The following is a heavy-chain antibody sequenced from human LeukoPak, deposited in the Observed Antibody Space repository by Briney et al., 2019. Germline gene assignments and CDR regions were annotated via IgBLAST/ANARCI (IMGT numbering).Heavy chain of an antibody. CDR2: IWYDGSNK. V-gene: IGHV3-33*01. J-gene: IGHJ4*02. D-gene: IGHD5-18*01. Sequence: PGGSLRLSCAASGFTFSSYGMHWVRQAPGKGLEWVAVIWYDGSNKYYADSVKGRFTISRDNSKNTLYLQMNSLRAEDTAVYYCARAMDGYSYGPPDYWGQGTLVTVSS. CDR3: ARAMDGYSYGPPDY. CDR1: GFTFSSYG.